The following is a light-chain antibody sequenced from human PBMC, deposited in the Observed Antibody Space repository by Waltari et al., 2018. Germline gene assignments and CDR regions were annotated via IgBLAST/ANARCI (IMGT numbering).Light chain of an antibody. CDR2: DAS. CDR1: QSVVSY. J-gene: IGKJ2*01. Sequence: IVLTQSPATLSLSPGDTATLSCRASQSVVSYLAWYQQKPGQPPRLLIYDASNRATGVPARYRSSGSGTDFTLTISSLEAEDFAVYYCQQRCNWTPHTFGQGARLEIK. CDR3: QQRCNWTPHT. V-gene: IGKV3-11*01.